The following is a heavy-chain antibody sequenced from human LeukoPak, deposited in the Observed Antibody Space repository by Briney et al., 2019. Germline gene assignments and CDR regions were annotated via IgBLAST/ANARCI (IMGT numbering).Heavy chain of an antibody. CDR3: ARDLGSSGWYQRGLDY. CDR2: IIPIFGTA. J-gene: IGHJ4*02. CDR1: GGTFLSYA. D-gene: IGHD6-19*01. Sequence: ASVKVSCKASGGTFLSYAISWVRQAPGQGLEWMGGIIPIFGTANYAQKFQGRVTITADESTSTAYMELSSLRSEDTAVYYCARDLGSSGWYQRGLDYWGQGTLVTVSS. V-gene: IGHV1-69*13.